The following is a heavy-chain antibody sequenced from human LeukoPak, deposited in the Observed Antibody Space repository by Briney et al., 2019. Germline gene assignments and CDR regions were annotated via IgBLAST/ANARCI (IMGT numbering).Heavy chain of an antibody. Sequence: GGSLRLSCAASGFTFSTYAMSWVRQAPGKGLEWVSAIGGRGVSTSYADSVRGRFTISRDNSKNTLYLQMNNLRAEDTALYYCAKNQGQWLVPVDYWGQGTLVTVSS. V-gene: IGHV3-23*01. CDR3: AKNQGQWLVPVDY. CDR1: GFTFSTYA. J-gene: IGHJ4*02. D-gene: IGHD6-19*01. CDR2: IGGRGVST.